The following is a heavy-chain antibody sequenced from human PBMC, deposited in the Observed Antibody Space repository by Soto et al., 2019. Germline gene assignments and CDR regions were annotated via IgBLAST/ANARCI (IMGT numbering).Heavy chain of an antibody. J-gene: IGHJ5*02. CDR1: GGAVISGTYY. Sequence: SETLSLTCTVSGGAVISGTYYWIWIRQPPGKGLEWIGHIYFTGSTNYNPSLKSRVTMSLDTSRNQFPLKLSSVTAADTAVYYCTRGPPRVQWFDPWGLGTLVTVSS. CDR2: IYFTGST. CDR3: TRGPPRVQWFDP. V-gene: IGHV4-61*01.